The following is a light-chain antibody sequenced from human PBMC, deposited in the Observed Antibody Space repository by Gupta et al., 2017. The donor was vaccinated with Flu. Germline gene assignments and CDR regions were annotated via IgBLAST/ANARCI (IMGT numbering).Light chain of an antibody. CDR2: LTS. Sequence: EVVLTQSPGTLSLSLGERATLSCRASQSLTTNNLAWYQHKPAQAPRLVMYLTSSRATGIPGRFSGSGSGTDFTLTISSLEPEDFAVYYCQQDDSSPWTFGQGTKVEIK. V-gene: IGKV3-20*01. CDR1: QSLTTNN. J-gene: IGKJ1*01. CDR3: QQDDSSPWT.